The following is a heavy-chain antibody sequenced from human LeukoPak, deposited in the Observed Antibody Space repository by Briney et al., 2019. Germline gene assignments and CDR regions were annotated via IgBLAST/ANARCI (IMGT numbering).Heavy chain of an antibody. CDR2: ISGSGGGT. Sequence: PGGSLRLSCAASGFIFSSYAMSWVRQAPGEGLEWVSAISGSGGGTYYADSVKGRFTISRDNSKNMLYLQMNSLRAEDTAVYYCAKPYYYGSRSYMDYWGQGTLVTVSS. J-gene: IGHJ4*02. V-gene: IGHV3-23*01. CDR3: AKPYYYGSRSYMDY. CDR1: GFIFSSYA. D-gene: IGHD3-10*01.